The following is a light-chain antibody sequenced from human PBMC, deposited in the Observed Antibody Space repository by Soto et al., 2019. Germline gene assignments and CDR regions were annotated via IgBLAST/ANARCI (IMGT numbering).Light chain of an antibody. Sequence: IQMTQSPSTLSASVGDRVTITCRASPSISNWLAWYQQKPGKAPKLLIYKASSLESGVPSRFSGSGSGTEFTLTISSLQPDDFATYYCQQYNSSSGQGTKVEIK. J-gene: IGKJ1*01. CDR3: QQYNSS. V-gene: IGKV1-5*03. CDR1: PSISNW. CDR2: KAS.